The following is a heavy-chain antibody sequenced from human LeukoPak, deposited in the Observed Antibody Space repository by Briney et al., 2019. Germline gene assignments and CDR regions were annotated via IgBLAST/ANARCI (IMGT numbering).Heavy chain of an antibody. D-gene: IGHD3-22*01. Sequence: PSETLSLTCTVSGGSISSYYWSWIRQPPGKGLEWIGYIYYSGSTNYNPSLKSRVTISVDTSKKQFSLKLSSVTAADTAVYYCARRGYYNNSSGYSYFDYWGQGTLVTVSS. CDR1: GGSISSYY. CDR2: IYYSGST. J-gene: IGHJ4*02. CDR3: ARRGYYNNSSGYSYFDY. V-gene: IGHV4-59*08.